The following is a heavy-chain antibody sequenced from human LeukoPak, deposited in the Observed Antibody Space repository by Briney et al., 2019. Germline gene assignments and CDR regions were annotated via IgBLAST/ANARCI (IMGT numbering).Heavy chain of an antibody. CDR1: GFTFSSYA. Sequence: PGGSLRLSGAASGFTFSSYAMSGVRQAPGKGLEGVSAISVSGGSTYYADSVKGRFTISRDNSKTTLYLQVNSLRAEDTAVYYCAKVDPMITFGGVIKYWGQGTLVTVSS. CDR3: AKVDPMITFGGVIKY. J-gene: IGHJ1*01. D-gene: IGHD3-16*02. CDR2: ISVSGGST. V-gene: IGHV3-23*01.